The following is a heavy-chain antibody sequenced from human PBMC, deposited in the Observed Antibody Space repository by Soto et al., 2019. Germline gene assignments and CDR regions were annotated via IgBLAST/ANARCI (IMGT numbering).Heavy chain of an antibody. D-gene: IGHD6-19*01. CDR3: ARDLAVGLVDY. J-gene: IGHJ4*02. Sequence: QVQLVQSGAEVKKPGASVKVSCKASGYTFTSYGISWVRQAPGQGLEWMGWISAYNGNIKYAQKLQGRVTMTTDTSTGTAYMELRRLRSDDMAVYYCARDLAVGLVDYWGQGTLVTVSS. CDR1: GYTFTSYG. V-gene: IGHV1-18*03. CDR2: ISAYNGNI.